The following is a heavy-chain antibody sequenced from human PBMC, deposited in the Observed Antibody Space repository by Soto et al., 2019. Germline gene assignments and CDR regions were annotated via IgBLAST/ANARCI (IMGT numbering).Heavy chain of an antibody. CDR1: GGSFSGYY. D-gene: IGHD2-15*01. V-gene: IGHV4-34*01. CDR3: ARRVDGMDV. CDR2: INHSGST. Sequence: SETLSLTCAVYGGSFSGYYWSWIRQPPGKGLVWIGEINHSGSTNYNPSLKSRVTISVDTSKNQFSLKLSSVTAADTAVYYCARRVDGMDVWGQGTTVTVSS. J-gene: IGHJ6*02.